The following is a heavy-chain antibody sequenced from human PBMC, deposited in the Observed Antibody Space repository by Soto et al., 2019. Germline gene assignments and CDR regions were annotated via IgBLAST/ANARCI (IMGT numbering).Heavy chain of an antibody. CDR3: ASPTKRGYSGYDLDY. Sequence: GESVKISCKGSGYSFAGYWITWVRQKPGKGLEWMGRIDPSDSQTYYSPSFRGHVTISVTKSITTVFLQWSSLRASDTAMYYCASPTKRGYSGYDLDYWRQGTLVPVSS. V-gene: IGHV5-10-1*01. CDR2: IDPSDSQT. CDR1: GYSFAGYW. J-gene: IGHJ4*02. D-gene: IGHD5-12*01.